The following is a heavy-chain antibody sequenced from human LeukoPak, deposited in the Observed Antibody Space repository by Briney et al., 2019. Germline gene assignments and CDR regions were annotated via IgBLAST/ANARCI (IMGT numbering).Heavy chain of an antibody. V-gene: IGHV4-39*01. J-gene: IGHJ4*02. CDR2: IYYSGST. Sequence: SETLSLTCTVSGGSISSSSYYWGWIRQPPGKGLEWIGSIYYSGSTYYNPSLKSRVTISVDTSKNQFSLKLSSVTAADTAMYYCARQGVYYYDSSGYYDYWGQGTLVTVSS. D-gene: IGHD3-22*01. CDR3: ARQGVYYYDSSGYYDY. CDR1: GGSISSSSYY.